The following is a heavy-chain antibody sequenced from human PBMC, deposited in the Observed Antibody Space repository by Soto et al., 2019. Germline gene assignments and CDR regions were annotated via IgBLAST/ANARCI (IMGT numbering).Heavy chain of an antibody. CDR1: GYTFTSYA. CDR3: ARDLSAHTTGWYYFDY. Sequence: ASVKFSCQASGYTFTSYAIHWVRQAPGQRLEWMGWINTGNGNTKFSHRLQGRVAITRSTSASTAYMEVSSLRSEDTAVYYCARDLSAHTTGWYYFDYWGQGTLVTVSS. V-gene: IGHV1-3*04. CDR2: INTGNGNT. D-gene: IGHD6-19*01. J-gene: IGHJ4*02.